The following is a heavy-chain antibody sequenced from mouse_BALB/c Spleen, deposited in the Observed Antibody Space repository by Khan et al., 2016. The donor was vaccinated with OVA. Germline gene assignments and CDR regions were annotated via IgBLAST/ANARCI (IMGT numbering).Heavy chain of an antibody. CDR2: IWAGGST. J-gene: IGHJ2*01. V-gene: IGHV2-9*02. CDR1: GFSLTSHG. Sequence: VELVESGPGLVAPSQSLSITCTVSGFSLTSHGVHWVRQPPGKGLEWLGVIWAGGSTNYNSALMSRLSISKDSSKSQVFLKMNSLQTDDTAMYYCDRNREPDYFDYWGQGTTLTVSS. CDR3: DRNREPDYFDY.